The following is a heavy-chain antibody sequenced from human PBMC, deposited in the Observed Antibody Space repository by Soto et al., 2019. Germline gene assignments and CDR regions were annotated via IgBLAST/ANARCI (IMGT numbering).Heavy chain of an antibody. Sequence: PGGSLRLSCVASGFSITSFAMSWVRQAPGKGLEWASAISASGGSTYADSVKGRFTISRDNSKNTLYLQMNSPRVEDTAVYYCANVLSSGSYSGALEYWGQGALVTVYS. J-gene: IGHJ4*02. CDR2: ISASGGST. D-gene: IGHD1-26*01. CDR3: ANVLSSGSYSGALEY. V-gene: IGHV3-23*01. CDR1: GFSITSFA.